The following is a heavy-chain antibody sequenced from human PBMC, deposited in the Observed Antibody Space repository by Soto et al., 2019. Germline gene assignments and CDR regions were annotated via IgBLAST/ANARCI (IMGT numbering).Heavy chain of an antibody. CDR2: IKQDGSEK. CDR1: GFTFSSYW. V-gene: IGHV3-7*01. Sequence: PGGSLRLSCAASGFTFSSYWMSWVRQAPGKGLEWVANIKQDGSEKYYVDSVKGRFTISRDNAKNSLYLQMNSLRAEDTAVYYRARGADYYDSSGSLDYWGQGTLVTVSS. CDR3: ARGADYYDSSGSLDY. J-gene: IGHJ4*02. D-gene: IGHD3-22*01.